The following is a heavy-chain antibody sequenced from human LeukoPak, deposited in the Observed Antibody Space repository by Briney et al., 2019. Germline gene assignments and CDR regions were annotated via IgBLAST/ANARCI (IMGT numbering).Heavy chain of an antibody. D-gene: IGHD4-17*01. V-gene: IGHV3-23*01. J-gene: IGHJ6*03. CDR2: ISGSGDNT. CDR3: ARRNGDYRHYYSYYMDV. CDR1: GFTFSSYA. Sequence: GGSLRLSCAASGFTFSSYAMNWVRQAPGKGLEWISSISGSGDNTYYADSVKGRFTISRDNANNSLYLQMNNLRAEDTAVYYCARRNGDYRHYYSYYMDVWGKGTTVTISS.